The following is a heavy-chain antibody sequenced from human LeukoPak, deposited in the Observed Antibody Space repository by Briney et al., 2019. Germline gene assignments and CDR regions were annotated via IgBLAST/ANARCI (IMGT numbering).Heavy chain of an antibody. Sequence: PSETLSLTCTVSGGSISSGDYYWSWIRQPPGKGLEWIGYIDHSGRANYNPALKSRVTISVDTSKNQFSLKLNSVTAADTAVYSCARSDYSGSGTYTDFDAFDIWGQGTMVAVSS. CDR2: IDHSGRA. V-gene: IGHV4-61*08. J-gene: IGHJ3*02. D-gene: IGHD3-10*01. CDR3: ARSDYSGSGTYTDFDAFDI. CDR1: GGSISSGDYY.